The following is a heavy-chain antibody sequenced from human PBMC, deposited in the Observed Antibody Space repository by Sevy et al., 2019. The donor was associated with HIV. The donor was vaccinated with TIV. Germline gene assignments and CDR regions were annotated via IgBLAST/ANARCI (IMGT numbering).Heavy chain of an antibody. J-gene: IGHJ4*02. CDR2: VKTDGSGT. D-gene: IGHD3-10*01. Sequence: GGSLRLSCTASGFTFSKSWMHWVRQVPGKGLQWVSRVKTDGSGTIYADSVKGRFIISRDNAKNTVYQQMNSRRAEDTAVYFCVRDSGSYSLFDYWGQGTLVTVSS. V-gene: IGHV3-74*01. CDR1: GFTFSKSW. CDR3: VRDSGSYSLFDY.